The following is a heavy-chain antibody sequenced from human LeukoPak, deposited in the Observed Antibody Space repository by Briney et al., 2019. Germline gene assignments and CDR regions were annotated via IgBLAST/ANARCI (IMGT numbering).Heavy chain of an antibody. CDR1: GFTSSSYA. Sequence: GGSLRLSCAASGFTSSSYAMSWVRQAPGKGLEWVSAISGSGGSTYYADSVKGRFTISRDNSKNTLYLQMNSLRAEDTAVYYCAKPHLGCYDLFDYWGQGTLVTVSS. CDR2: ISGSGGST. J-gene: IGHJ4*02. V-gene: IGHV3-23*01. D-gene: IGHD5-12*01. CDR3: AKPHLGCYDLFDY.